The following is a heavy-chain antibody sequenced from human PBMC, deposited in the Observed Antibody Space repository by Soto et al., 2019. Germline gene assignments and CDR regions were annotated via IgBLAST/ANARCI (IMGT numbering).Heavy chain of an antibody. CDR3: ARLIPPGVGIVGATTKGSFDY. J-gene: IGHJ4*02. CDR1: GGSIISSSYY. D-gene: IGHD1-26*01. Sequence: SETLSLTCTVSGGSIISSSYYWGWIRQPPGKGLEWIGSIYYSGSTHYNPSLKSRVTISVDTSKNQFSLKLSSVTAADTAVYYCARLIPPGVGIVGATTKGSFDYWGQGTLVTVSS. V-gene: IGHV4-39*01. CDR2: IYYSGST.